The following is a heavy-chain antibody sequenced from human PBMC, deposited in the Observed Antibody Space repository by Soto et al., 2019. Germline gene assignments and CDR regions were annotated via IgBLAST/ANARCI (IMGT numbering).Heavy chain of an antibody. CDR2: INHSGST. CDR3: AASYYNFWSGYYLAYFDY. D-gene: IGHD3-3*01. CDR1: GVSLTGYY. J-gene: IGHJ4*02. Sequence: SETLSLTCAVYGVSLTGYYWSWIRQPPGKGLEWIGEINHSGSTNYNPSVKSRVTISVDTYKKQFSLKLSSVTAADTAVYYCAASYYNFWSGYYLAYFDYLGQGTLVTVSS. V-gene: IGHV4-34*01.